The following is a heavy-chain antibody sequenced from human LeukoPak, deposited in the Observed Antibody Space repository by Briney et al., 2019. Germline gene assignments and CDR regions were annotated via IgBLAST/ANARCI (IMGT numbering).Heavy chain of an antibody. D-gene: IGHD4-4*01. CDR3: AKFYSNSDYYYYGMDV. J-gene: IGHJ6*02. CDR1: GFTFSSYA. V-gene: IGHV3-23*01. Sequence: GGSLRLSCAASGFTFSSYAMSWVRQAPGKGLEWVSAISGSGGSTYYADSVKGRFTISRDNSKNTLYLQMNSLRAEDTAVYYCAKFYSNSDYYYYGMDVWGQGTTVTVSS. CDR2: ISGSGGST.